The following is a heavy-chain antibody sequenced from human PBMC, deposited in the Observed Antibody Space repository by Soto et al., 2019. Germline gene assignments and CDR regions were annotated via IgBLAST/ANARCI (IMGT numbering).Heavy chain of an antibody. J-gene: IGHJ3*02. D-gene: IGHD3-16*01. V-gene: IGHV4-59*01. CDR1: GGSISSYY. Sequence: QVQLQESGPGLVKPSETLSLTCTVSGGSISSYYWSWIRQPPGKGLEWIGYIYYSGSTNYNPSLKSRVTTPVDTSKNQFSLKLSSVTAADTAVYYCARVWGAARDDAFDIWGQGTMVTVSS. CDR2: IYYSGST. CDR3: ARVWGAARDDAFDI.